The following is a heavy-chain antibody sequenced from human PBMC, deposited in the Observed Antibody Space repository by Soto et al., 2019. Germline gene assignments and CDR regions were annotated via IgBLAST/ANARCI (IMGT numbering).Heavy chain of an antibody. J-gene: IGHJ4*02. CDR1: GYTFTSYG. CDR2: ISAYNGNT. Sequence: EASVKVSCKASGYTFTSYGISWVRQAPGQGLEWMGWISAYNGNTNYAQKLQGRVTMTTDTSTSTAYMELRSLRSDDTAVYYCARDPRIDYYDSSGSFDYWGQGTLVTVSS. D-gene: IGHD3-22*01. CDR3: ARDPRIDYYDSSGSFDY. V-gene: IGHV1-18*01.